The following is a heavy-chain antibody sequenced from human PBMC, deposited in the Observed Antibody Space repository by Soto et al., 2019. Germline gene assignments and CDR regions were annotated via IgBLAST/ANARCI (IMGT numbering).Heavy chain of an antibody. J-gene: IGHJ4*02. V-gene: IGHV4-30-4*01. D-gene: IGHD6-13*01. Sequence: PSETLSLTCTVSGGSINSGDYYWSWIRQPPGKGLEWIGYIYYSGSTYYNPPLRSRVTISIDTSKNQFSLKLSSVTAADTAVYYCASSHAGAHITAAVHWGQGTLVTVSS. CDR3: ASSHAGAHITAAVH. CDR1: GGSINSGDYY. CDR2: IYYSGST.